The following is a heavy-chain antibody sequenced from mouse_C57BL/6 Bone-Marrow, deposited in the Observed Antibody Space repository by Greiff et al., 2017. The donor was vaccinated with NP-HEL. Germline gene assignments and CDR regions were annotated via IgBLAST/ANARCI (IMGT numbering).Heavy chain of an antibody. CDR2: ITHSGET. V-gene: IGHV12-3*01. D-gene: IGHD2-3*01. Sequence: QVQLQQSGPGLVKPSQSLFLTCSITGFPITSGYYWIWIRQSPGKPLEWMGYITHSGETFYNPSLQSPISITRETSKNQFFLQLNSVTTEDTAMYYCAGDRGDGYYVKKCGYWGQGTTLTVSS. CDR3: AGDRGDGYYVKKCGY. CDR1: GFPITSGYY. J-gene: IGHJ2*01.